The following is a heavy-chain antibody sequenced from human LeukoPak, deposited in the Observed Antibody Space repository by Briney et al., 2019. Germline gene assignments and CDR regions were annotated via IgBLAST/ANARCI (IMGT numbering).Heavy chain of an antibody. V-gene: IGHV4-59*12. CDR3: ARDRYYYDSSGYKYMDV. CDR1: GGSISYYY. Sequence: SETLSLTCTVSGGSISYYYWSWIRQPPGKGLEWIGYIYYNGSTNYNPALKSRVTISLDTSKNQFSLKLNSVTAADTAVYYCARDRYYYDSSGYKYMDVWGKGTTVTVSS. CDR2: IYYNGST. D-gene: IGHD3-22*01. J-gene: IGHJ6*03.